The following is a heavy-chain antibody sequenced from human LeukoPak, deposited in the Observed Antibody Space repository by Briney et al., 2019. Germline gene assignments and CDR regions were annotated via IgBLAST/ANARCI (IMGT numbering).Heavy chain of an antibody. J-gene: IGHJ4*02. Sequence: SETLSLTCTVSGGSISSYYWSWIRQPPGKGLERIGYIYYSGSTNYNPSLKSRVTISVDTSKNQFSLKLSSVTAADTAVYYCARAEGPYYYDSSGYPFDYWGQGTLVTVSS. D-gene: IGHD3-22*01. CDR1: GGSISSYY. CDR2: IYYSGST. CDR3: ARAEGPYYYDSSGYPFDY. V-gene: IGHV4-59*01.